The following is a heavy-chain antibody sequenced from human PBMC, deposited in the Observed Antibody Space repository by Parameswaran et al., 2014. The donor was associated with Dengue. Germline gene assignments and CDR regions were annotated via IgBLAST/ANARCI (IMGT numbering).Heavy chain of an antibody. CDR2: ISAYNGNT. J-gene: IGHJ5*02. V-gene: IGHV1-18*01. Sequence: WVRQAPGQGLEWMGWISAYNGNTKYAQKIQDRVTMTTDTSTSTAYMELRSLRSDDTAVYYCVRDGHSVGGSVSWFDPWGQGTLVTVSS. CDR3: VRDGHSVGGSVSWFDP. D-gene: IGHD6-19*01.